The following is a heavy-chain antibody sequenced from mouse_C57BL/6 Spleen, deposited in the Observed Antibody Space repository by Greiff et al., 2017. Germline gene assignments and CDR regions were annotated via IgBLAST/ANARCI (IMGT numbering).Heavy chain of an antibody. CDR3: ASNSNYVIFAY. J-gene: IGHJ3*01. CDR1: GYSITSGYY. CDR2: ISYDGSN. Sequence: EVQLQQSGPGLVKPSQSLSLTCSVTGYSITSGYYWNWIRQFPGNKLEWMGYISYDGSNNYNPSLKNRISITRDTSKNQFFLKLNSVTTEDTATYYCASNSNYVIFAYWGQGTLVTVSA. D-gene: IGHD2-5*01. V-gene: IGHV3-6*01.